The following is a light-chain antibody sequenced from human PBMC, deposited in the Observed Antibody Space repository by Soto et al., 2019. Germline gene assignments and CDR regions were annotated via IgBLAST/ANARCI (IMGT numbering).Light chain of an antibody. J-gene: IGKJ4*01. V-gene: IGKV1-17*03. CDR3: LQHNTSPLS. Sequence: DIQMTQSPSAMSASVGDRVTITCRASQAISHYLAWFHQRPGKVPQRLIYGASTLQSGVPSRFSGSVSGTEFTLTISSLQPEDCGTYYCLQHNTSPLSFGGGTQVE. CDR2: GAS. CDR1: QAISHY.